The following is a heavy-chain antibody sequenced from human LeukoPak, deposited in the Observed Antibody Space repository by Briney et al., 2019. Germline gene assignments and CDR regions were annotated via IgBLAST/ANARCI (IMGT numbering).Heavy chain of an antibody. CDR3: ARDSGYYYDSSGYPWFDP. CDR1: GYSISSGYY. D-gene: IGHD3-22*01. V-gene: IGHV4-38-2*02. CDR2: IYHSGST. Sequence: PSETLSLTCTVSGYSISSGYYWGWIRQPPGKGLEWIGSIYHSGSTYYNPSLKSRVTISVDTSKNQFSLKLSSVTAADTAVYYCARDSGYYYDSSGYPWFDPWGQGTLVTVSS. J-gene: IGHJ5*02.